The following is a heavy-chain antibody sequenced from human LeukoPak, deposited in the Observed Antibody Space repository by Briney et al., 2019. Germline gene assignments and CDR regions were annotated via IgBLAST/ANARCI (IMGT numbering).Heavy chain of an antibody. J-gene: IGHJ4*02. V-gene: IGHV1-2*02. Sequence: GASVKVSCKASGYTFTGYYMHWVRQAPGQGLEWMGWINPNSGGTNYAQKFQGRVTMTMDTSISTAYMELSRLRSDDTAVYYCATTGAHSSGWYLYWGQGTLVTVSS. D-gene: IGHD6-19*01. CDR1: GYTFTGYY. CDR3: ATTGAHSSGWYLY. CDR2: INPNSGGT.